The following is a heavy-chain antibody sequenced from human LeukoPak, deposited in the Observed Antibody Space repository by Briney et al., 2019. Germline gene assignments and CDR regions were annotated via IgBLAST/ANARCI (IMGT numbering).Heavy chain of an antibody. CDR3: ARSLNDYYDSSGYYYGFDY. D-gene: IGHD3-22*01. CDR2: IYHSGST. Sequence: SETLSLTCAVSGGSISSSNWWSWVRQPPGKGLEWIGEIYHSGSTNYNPSLKSRVTISVDKSKNQFSLKLSSVTAADTAVYYCARSLNDYYDSSGYYYGFDYWGQGTLVTVSS. CDR1: GGSISSSNW. J-gene: IGHJ4*02. V-gene: IGHV4-4*02.